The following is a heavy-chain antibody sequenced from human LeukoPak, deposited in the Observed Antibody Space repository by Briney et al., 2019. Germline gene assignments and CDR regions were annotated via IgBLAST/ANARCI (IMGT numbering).Heavy chain of an antibody. CDR3: ARDTRGNPDY. CDR1: GFTFSSYG. J-gene: IGHJ4*02. V-gene: IGHV3-23*01. CDR2: INSGGST. Sequence: PGGSLRLSCAASGFTFSSYGMSWVRQAPGKGLEWVSAINSGGSTYYADSVKGRFTISRDNSKNTLYLQMNSLRAEDTAVYYCARDTRGNPDYWGQGTLSPSPQ. D-gene: IGHD4-23*01.